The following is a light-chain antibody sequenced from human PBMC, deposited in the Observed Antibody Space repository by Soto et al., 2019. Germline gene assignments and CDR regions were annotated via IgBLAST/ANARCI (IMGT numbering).Light chain of an antibody. Sequence: EIVMTQSPATLSVSPGERATLSCRASQSVSSNLAWYQQKPGQAPRLLIYGASTKATGIPARFSGSGSGTEFTLTISRLQSEDVAVYYCQQYNNWPPPFTFGQGTKLQIK. CDR3: QQYNNWPPPFT. CDR1: QSVSSN. J-gene: IGKJ2*01. V-gene: IGKV3-15*01. CDR2: GAS.